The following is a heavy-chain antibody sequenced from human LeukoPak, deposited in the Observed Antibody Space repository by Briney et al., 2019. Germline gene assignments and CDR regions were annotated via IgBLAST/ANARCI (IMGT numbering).Heavy chain of an antibody. CDR2: IYYTGIT. D-gene: IGHD3-10*01. CDR3: ARDGDGSGSYYGDYYGMDV. CDR1: GDSITSRTYY. V-gene: IGHV4-39*07. J-gene: IGHJ6*02. Sequence: SETLSLTCTVSGDSITSRTYYWGWIRQPPGKGLEWIGSIYYTGITYYNPSLKSRVTVSVDTSKNQFSLKLSSVTAADTAVYYCARDGDGSGSYYGDYYGMDVWGQGTTVTVSS.